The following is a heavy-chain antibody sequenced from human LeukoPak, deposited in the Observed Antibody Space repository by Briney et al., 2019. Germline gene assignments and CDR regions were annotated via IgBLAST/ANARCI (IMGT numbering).Heavy chain of an antibody. Sequence: PSETLSLTCTVSDTSINTYYWSWIRQPAGKRLEWIGRIYTSGSTNYNPSLKSRVTMSVDTSKNQFSLKLSSVTAADTAVYYCAKEPPSYNPYSANFDYWGQGTLVTVSS. J-gene: IGHJ4*02. CDR1: DTSINTYY. D-gene: IGHD2-21*01. CDR3: AKEPPSYNPYSANFDY. V-gene: IGHV4-4*07. CDR2: IYTSGST.